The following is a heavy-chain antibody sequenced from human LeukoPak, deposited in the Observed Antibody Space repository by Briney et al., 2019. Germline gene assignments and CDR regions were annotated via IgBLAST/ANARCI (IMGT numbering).Heavy chain of an antibody. Sequence: GESLKISCWAAGYSFTTYWNVWWLQMPGKGLEWMGIIYPGDSDTRYSPSFQGQVTISADNSISTAYLQWSSLKASDTAMYYCARHAGSGSYYSRAIDYWGQGTLVTVSS. CDR2: IYPGDSDT. CDR1: GYSFTTYW. V-gene: IGHV5-51*01. D-gene: IGHD3-10*01. J-gene: IGHJ4*02. CDR3: ARHAGSGSYYSRAIDY.